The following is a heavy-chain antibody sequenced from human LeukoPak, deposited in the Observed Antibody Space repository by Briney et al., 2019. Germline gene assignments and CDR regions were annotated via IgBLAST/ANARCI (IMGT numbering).Heavy chain of an antibody. J-gene: IGHJ3*02. Sequence: GASVKVSCKASGYTFTIYYMHWVRQAPGQGLEWMGIINPGDGSTSYAQKFQGRVTMTRDMSTSTVYMELSSLRSEDTAVYYCARGARLYDILTGYHHPFDIWGHGTMVTVSS. D-gene: IGHD3-9*01. CDR1: GYTFTIYY. CDR3: ARGARLYDILTGYHHPFDI. V-gene: IGHV1-46*01. CDR2: INPGDGST.